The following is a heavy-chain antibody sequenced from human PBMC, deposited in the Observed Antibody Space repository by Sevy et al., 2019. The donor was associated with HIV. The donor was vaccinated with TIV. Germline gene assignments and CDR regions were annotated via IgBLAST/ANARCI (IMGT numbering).Heavy chain of an antibody. D-gene: IGHD2-8*01. CDR1: RFVFRDFW. J-gene: IGHJ4*02. CDR2: IKQDGSEK. V-gene: IGHV3-7*03. Sequence: GGSLRLSCEASRFVFRDFWMSWVRQAPGKGLEWVANIKQDGSEKYYVDSVRGRFSISRDNAENVVYLEMNNLRVEDTAVYYCARDPSTTVCELLPYFDSWGQGTLVTVSS. CDR3: ARDPSTTVCELLPYFDS.